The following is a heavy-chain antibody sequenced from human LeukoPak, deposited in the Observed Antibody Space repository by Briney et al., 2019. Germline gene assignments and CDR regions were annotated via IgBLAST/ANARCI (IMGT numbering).Heavy chain of an antibody. Sequence: ASVKVSCKASGYTFTGYYMHWVRQAPGQGLEWMGWINPNSGGTNYAQKFQGWVTMTRDTSISTAYMELSRLRSDDTAVYYCARRGRFLEWLLSPRGDAFDIWGQGTMVTVSS. V-gene: IGHV1-2*04. CDR2: INPNSGGT. J-gene: IGHJ3*02. D-gene: IGHD3-3*01. CDR1: GYTFTGYY. CDR3: ARRGRFLEWLLSPRGDAFDI.